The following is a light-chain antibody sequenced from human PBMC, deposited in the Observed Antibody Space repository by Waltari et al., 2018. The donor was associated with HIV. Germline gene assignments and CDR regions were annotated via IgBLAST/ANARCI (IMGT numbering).Light chain of an antibody. CDR3: CSYAGSLKGL. V-gene: IGLV2-11*01. J-gene: IGLJ2*01. Sequence: TQPRSVSGSPGQSVTLSCTGSSSDVGAFGYVSWYQQTPGKAPKLLIYDVITRPSGVPDRFSGSKSGNTASLTISGLQAEDEADYYCCSYAGSLKGLFGGGTRLTVL. CDR2: DVI. CDR1: SSDVGAFGY.